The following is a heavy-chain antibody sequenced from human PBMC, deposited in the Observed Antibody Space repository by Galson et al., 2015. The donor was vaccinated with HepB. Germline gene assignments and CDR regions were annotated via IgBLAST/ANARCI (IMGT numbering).Heavy chain of an antibody. CDR1: GYTFTGYY. V-gene: IGHV1-2*04. CDR2: INPNSGGT. J-gene: IGHJ3*02. Sequence: SVKVSCKASGYTFTGYYMHWVRQAPGQGLEWMGWINPNSGGTNYAQKFQGWVTMTRDTSISTAYMELSRLRSDDTAVYYCARSVTTVTFWTNDAFDIWGQGTMVTVSS. D-gene: IGHD4-17*01. CDR3: ARSVTTVTFWTNDAFDI.